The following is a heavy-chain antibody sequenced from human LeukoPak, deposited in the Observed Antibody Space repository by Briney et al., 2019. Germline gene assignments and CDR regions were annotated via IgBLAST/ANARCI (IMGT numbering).Heavy chain of an antibody. Sequence: ASVKVSCKASGYTFTSYAMNWVRQAPGQGLEWMGWINTNIGNPTYAQGFTGRFVFSLDTSVSTAYLQISSLKAEDTAVYYCAGLLYPLSSSWYVYSYYYMDVWGKGTTVTVSS. CDR2: INTNIGNP. J-gene: IGHJ6*03. D-gene: IGHD6-13*01. CDR1: GYTFTSYA. CDR3: AGLLYPLSSSWYVYSYYYMDV. V-gene: IGHV7-4-1*02.